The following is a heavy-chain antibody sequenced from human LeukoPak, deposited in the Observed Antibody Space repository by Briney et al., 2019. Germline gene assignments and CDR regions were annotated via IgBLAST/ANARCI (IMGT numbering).Heavy chain of an antibody. D-gene: IGHD1-7*01. Sequence: GGSLRLSCAASGFTLSSYGMHWVRQAPGKGLEWVAVISYDGSNKYYADSVKGRITISRDNSKNTLYLQMNSLRAEDTAVYYCAKNYDGAFDIWGQGTMVTVSS. J-gene: IGHJ3*02. CDR3: AKNYDGAFDI. CDR1: GFTLSSYG. V-gene: IGHV3-30*18. CDR2: ISYDGSNK.